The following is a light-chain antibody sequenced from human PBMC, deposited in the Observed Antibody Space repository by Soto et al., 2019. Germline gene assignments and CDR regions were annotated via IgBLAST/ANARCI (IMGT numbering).Light chain of an antibody. V-gene: IGLV2-14*01. CDR2: DVR. J-gene: IGLJ2*01. CDR1: SSDVGGYNY. Sequence: QSALTQPASVSGSPGQSITISCTGSSSDVGGYNYVSWYQQHPGKAPRLIIYDVRNRPSGVSNRFSGSKSGNTASLSISGLQAEDEADYFCSSYSSTNSVVFGGGTKLTVL. CDR3: SSYSSTNSVV.